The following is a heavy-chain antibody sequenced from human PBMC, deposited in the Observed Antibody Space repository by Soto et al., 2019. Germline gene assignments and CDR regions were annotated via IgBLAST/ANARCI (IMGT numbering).Heavy chain of an antibody. V-gene: IGHV1-69*04. D-gene: IGHD4-17*01. CDR1: GGTFSSYT. Sequence: ASVKVSCKASGGTFSSYTISWVRQAPGQGLEWMGRIIPILGIANYAQKFQGRVTITADKSTSTAYMELSSLRSEDTAVYYCARDGRTVTTDGFFDYWGQGTLVTVSS. CDR3: ARDGRTVTTDGFFDY. CDR2: IIPILGIA. J-gene: IGHJ4*02.